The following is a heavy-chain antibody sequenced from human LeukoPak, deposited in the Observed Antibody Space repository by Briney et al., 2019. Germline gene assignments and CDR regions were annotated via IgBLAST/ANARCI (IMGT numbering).Heavy chain of an antibody. CDR3: ARRGRGVATQGFDY. Sequence: PSETLSLTCTVSGGSISSSSYYWGWIRQPPGKGLEWIGSIYYSGSTYYNPSLKSRVTVSVDTSKNQFSLKLSSVTAADTAAYYCARRGRGVATQGFDYWGQGTLVTVSS. CDR2: IYYSGST. J-gene: IGHJ4*02. CDR1: GGSISSSSYY. V-gene: IGHV4-39*01. D-gene: IGHD5-12*01.